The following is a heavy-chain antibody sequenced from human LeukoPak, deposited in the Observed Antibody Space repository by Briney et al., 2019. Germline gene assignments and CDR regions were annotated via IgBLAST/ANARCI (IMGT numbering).Heavy chain of an antibody. CDR1: GFTFSSYA. V-gene: IGHV4-34*01. D-gene: IGHD6-6*01. Sequence: PGGSLRLSCAASGFTFSSYAMSWVRQAPGKGLEWIGEINHSGSTNYNPSLKSRVTISVDTSKNQFSLKLSSVTAADTAVYYCARGRRGVAARPLDYWGQGTLVTVSS. CDR2: INHSGST. J-gene: IGHJ4*02. CDR3: ARGRRGVAARPLDY.